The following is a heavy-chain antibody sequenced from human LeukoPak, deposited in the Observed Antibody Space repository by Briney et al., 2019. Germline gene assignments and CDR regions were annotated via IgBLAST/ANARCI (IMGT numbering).Heavy chain of an antibody. CDR1: GGSISSSTYY. Sequence: SETLSLTCTVSGGSISSSTYYWGWIRQPPGKGLEWIGSINYSGSTFYNPSLKSRVTISVDTSKNQFSLILSSVTAADTAVYFCARARLSIVRGITNFDYWGQGTVVTVSS. CDR3: ARARLSIVRGITNFDY. CDR2: INYSGST. V-gene: IGHV4-39*01. D-gene: IGHD3-10*01. J-gene: IGHJ4*02.